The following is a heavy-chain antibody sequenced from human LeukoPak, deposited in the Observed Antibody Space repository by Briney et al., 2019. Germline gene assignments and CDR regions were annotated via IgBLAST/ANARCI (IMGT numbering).Heavy chain of an antibody. Sequence: PSETLSLTCTVSGGSISSYDWNWIRQPPGKGLEWIGYIYYSGSTNYNPSLKSRVTISVDTSKNQFSLKLSYVTAAVTAVYYCARVLSFTHRFGYYDSSGALDIWGGGTMLSVSS. CDR1: GGSISSYD. CDR3: ARVLSFTHRFGYYDSSGALDI. J-gene: IGHJ3*02. D-gene: IGHD3-22*01. CDR2: IYYSGST. V-gene: IGHV4-59*01.